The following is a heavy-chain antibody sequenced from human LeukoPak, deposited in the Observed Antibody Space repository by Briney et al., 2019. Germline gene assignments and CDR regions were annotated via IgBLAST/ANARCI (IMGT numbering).Heavy chain of an antibody. Sequence: PGGSLRLSCAASGFTFSDYYMSWIRQAPGKGLEWVSYISSSGSTIYYADSVKGRFTISRDNAKNSLYLQMNSLRAEDTAVYYCARDRVMRDYYDSSGEPNNYWRQGTLVTVSS. CDR1: GFTFSDYY. CDR3: ARDRVMRDYYDSSGEPNNY. CDR2: ISSSGSTI. J-gene: IGHJ4*02. D-gene: IGHD3-22*01. V-gene: IGHV3-11*01.